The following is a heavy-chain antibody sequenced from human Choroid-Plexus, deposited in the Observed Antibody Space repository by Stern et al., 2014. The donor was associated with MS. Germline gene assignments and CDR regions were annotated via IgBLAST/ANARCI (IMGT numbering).Heavy chain of an antibody. Sequence: QVQLVESGAEVKKPGASVKVSCKTSGYIFTGYYIHWLRQAPGQGLEWMAWINPNTGGTKYAQKFQGRVTMSSDTSISTAYVELSSLTSDDTAVYYCARDQRGITIFGVVTDYYYLGMDVWGQGTTVTVSS. CDR3: ARDQRGITIFGVVTDYYYLGMDV. J-gene: IGHJ6*02. CDR2: INPNTGGT. CDR1: GYIFTGYY. D-gene: IGHD3-3*01. V-gene: IGHV1-2*02.